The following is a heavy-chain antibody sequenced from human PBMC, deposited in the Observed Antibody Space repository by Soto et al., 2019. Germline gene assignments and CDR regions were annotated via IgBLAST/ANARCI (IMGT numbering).Heavy chain of an antibody. CDR1: GGSFSGYY. J-gene: IGHJ6*02. Sequence: SDTLSLTCAVYGGSFSGYYWSWIRQPPGKGLEWIGEINHSGSTNYNPSLKSRVTISVDTSKNQFSLKLSSVTAADTAVYYCARVTMVRTYYYYGMDVWGQGTTVTVSS. D-gene: IGHD3-10*01. CDR2: INHSGST. V-gene: IGHV4-34*01. CDR3: ARVTMVRTYYYYGMDV.